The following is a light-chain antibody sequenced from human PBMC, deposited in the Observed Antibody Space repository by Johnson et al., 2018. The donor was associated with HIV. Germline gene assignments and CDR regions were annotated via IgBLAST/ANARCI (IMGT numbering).Light chain of an antibody. CDR1: TSNIGNNY. CDR2: EHN. V-gene: IGLV1-51*02. CDR3: PMWSGSLN. J-gene: IGLJ1*01. Sequence: QSVLTQPPSVSAAPGQKVTISCSGGTSNIGNNYVSWYQHLPGTAPKLLIYEHNKRRSGIPDRFSGAKSGTSATLAITGLQTGDEGDYYCPMWSGSLNIGTGTKVTVL.